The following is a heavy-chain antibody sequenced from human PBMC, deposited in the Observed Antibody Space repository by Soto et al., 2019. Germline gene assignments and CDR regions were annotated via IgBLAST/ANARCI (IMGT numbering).Heavy chain of an antibody. CDR3: ASGRTFFYHGMDV. V-gene: IGHV4-31*01. Sequence: QVQLQESGPGLVKPSQTLSLTCTVSGGSISSGGYYWSWIRQHPGKGLEWIGYIYYSGSTYYNPSLKSHVTISVETSKNQFSLKLSSVPAADTAVYYCASGRTFFYHGMDVWGQGTTVTVSS. CDR2: IYYSGST. J-gene: IGHJ6*02. CDR1: GGSISSGGYY.